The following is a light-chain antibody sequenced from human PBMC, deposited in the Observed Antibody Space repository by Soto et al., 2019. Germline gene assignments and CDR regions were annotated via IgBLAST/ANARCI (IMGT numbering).Light chain of an antibody. CDR3: SSYTSSSTLLYV. CDR1: SSDVGGYNH. CDR2: ELS. Sequence: QSALTQPASVSGSPGQSITISCTGTSSDVGGYNHVSWYQQYPGKAPKVIIYELSNRPSGISNRLSGSKSGNTASLTISGLQAEDEADYYCSSYTSSSTLLYVFGTGTKVTVL. V-gene: IGLV2-14*01. J-gene: IGLJ1*01.